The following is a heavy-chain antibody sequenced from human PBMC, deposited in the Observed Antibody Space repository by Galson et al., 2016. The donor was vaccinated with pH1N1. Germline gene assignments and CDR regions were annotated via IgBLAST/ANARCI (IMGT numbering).Heavy chain of an antibody. CDR2: IYPGDSDT. V-gene: IGHV5-51*03. Sequence: SGAEVKKPGESLKISCKGSGYSFTSYWIGWVRQMPGKGLEWMGIIYPGDSDTRYSPSFQGQVTISADKSTSTAHLQWSSLKASDTAIYYCARYAVTYYYDSSGYPDWYFDLWGRGTLVTVSS. J-gene: IGHJ2*01. D-gene: IGHD3-22*01. CDR3: ARYAVTYYYDSSGYPDWYFDL. CDR1: GYSFTSYW.